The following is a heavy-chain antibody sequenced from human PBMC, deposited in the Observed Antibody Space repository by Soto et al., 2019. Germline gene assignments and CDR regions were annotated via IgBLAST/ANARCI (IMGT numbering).Heavy chain of an antibody. V-gene: IGHV4-30-2*01. CDR2: IYHSGST. Sequence: TSETLSLTCAVSGGSISSGGYSWSWIRQPPGKGLEWIGYIYHSGSTYYNPSLKSRVTISLDRPKKQFSLKLSSVTAAETAVYYCARGMTTVTTLDYWGQGTLVTVSS. J-gene: IGHJ4*02. CDR3: ARGMTTVTTLDY. CDR1: GGSISSGGYS. D-gene: IGHD4-17*01.